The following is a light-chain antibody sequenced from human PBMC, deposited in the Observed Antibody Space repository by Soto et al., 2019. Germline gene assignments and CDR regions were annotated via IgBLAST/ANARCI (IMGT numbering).Light chain of an antibody. V-gene: IGKV3-11*01. CDR3: QHRSNWPRT. J-gene: IGKJ1*01. CDR1: QSVSRY. CDR2: DAS. Sequence: EIVLTQSPATLSLSPGDTATLSCRASQSVSRYLAWYQQKPGQAPRLLIYDASNRATGIPDRFSGSGSETDFTLTIGSLEPEDCAVYYCQHRSNWPRTFGQGTKVEIK.